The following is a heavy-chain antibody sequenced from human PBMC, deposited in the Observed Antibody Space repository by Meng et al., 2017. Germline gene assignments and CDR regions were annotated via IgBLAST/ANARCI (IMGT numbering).Heavy chain of an antibody. D-gene: IGHD3-22*01. J-gene: IGHJ4*02. Sequence: QVQWVQSGAEVKKPGASVKVSCKASGYTFTGYYMHWVRQAPGQGLEWMGRINPNSGGTNYAQKFQGRVTMTRDTSISTAYMELSRLRSDDTAVYYCARVNYDSSGYYPFDYWGQGTLVTVSS. V-gene: IGHV1-2*06. CDR1: GYTFTGYY. CDR2: INPNSGGT. CDR3: ARVNYDSSGYYPFDY.